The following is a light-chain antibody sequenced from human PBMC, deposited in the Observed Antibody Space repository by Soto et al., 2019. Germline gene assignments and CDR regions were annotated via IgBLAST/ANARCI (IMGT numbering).Light chain of an antibody. CDR2: EVS. Sequence: QSVLTQPASVSGSPGQSITISCTGTSSDIGDYNSVSWYQQHPGKAPKLMIYEVSNRPSGISNRFSGSKSGNTASLTISGLQAEDEADYSCSSYTSSSTYVFGTGTNVTVL. J-gene: IGLJ1*01. CDR3: SSYTSSSTYV. V-gene: IGLV2-14*01. CDR1: SSDIGDYNS.